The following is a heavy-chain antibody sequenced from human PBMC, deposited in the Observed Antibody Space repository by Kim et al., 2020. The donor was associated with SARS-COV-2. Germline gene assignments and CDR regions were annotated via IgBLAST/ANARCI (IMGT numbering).Heavy chain of an antibody. D-gene: IGHD3-22*01. J-gene: IGHJ6*02. CDR2: IKEDGSAK. V-gene: IGHV3-7*01. CDR1: GFSFSNYW. CDR3: ARHPRMTTILVVPDV. Sequence: EGSLRLSCAASGFSFSNYWMSWVRQAPGKGLEWVANIKEDGSAKYYVDSVKGRFTISRDNAKNSLYLQMDSLRAEDTAVYYCARHPRMTTILVVPDVWGQWTTVTVSS.